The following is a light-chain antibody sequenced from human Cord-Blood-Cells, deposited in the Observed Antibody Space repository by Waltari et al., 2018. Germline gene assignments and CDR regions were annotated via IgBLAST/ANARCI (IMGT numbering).Light chain of an antibody. Sequence: QSVLTQPPSASGTPGQRVTISCSGSSSNIGSNYVYWYQQHPGTAPKLLIYRNNQRPAGVPDRFSGSRSGTSASLAIGGLRSEDEADYYCAAWDDSLSGPVFGGGTKLTVL. CDR3: AAWDDSLSGPV. V-gene: IGLV1-47*01. CDR2: RNN. J-gene: IGLJ3*02. CDR1: SSNIGSNY.